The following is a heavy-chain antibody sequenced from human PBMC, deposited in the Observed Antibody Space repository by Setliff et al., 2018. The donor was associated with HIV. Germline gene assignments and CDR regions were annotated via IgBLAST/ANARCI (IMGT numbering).Heavy chain of an antibody. CDR1: GYTFTAYG. V-gene: IGHV1-18*01. Sequence: EGPVKVSCKPSGYTFTAYGLSWVRQAPGQGLEWMGWISTYSDETSYAQKLQGRVTMTTDTSTSTAYMELRRLRFDDTAVYYCARDVEHMMDVWGQGTTVTVSS. J-gene: IGHJ6*02. CDR2: ISTYSDET. CDR3: ARDVEHMMDV.